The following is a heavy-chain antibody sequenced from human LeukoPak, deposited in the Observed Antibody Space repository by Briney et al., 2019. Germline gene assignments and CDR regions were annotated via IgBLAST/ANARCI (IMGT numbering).Heavy chain of an antibody. V-gene: IGHV3-48*04. CDR1: GFTFSSYS. D-gene: IGHD6-13*01. CDR3: ARSSTAAAVPYFDY. Sequence: GGSLRLSCAASGFTFSSYSMNWVRQAPGKGLEWVSYISDSSSTKYYADSVKGRFTISRDNAKNSLYLQMNSLRAEDTAVYYCARSSTAAAVPYFDYWGQGTLVTVSS. J-gene: IGHJ4*02. CDR2: ISDSSSTK.